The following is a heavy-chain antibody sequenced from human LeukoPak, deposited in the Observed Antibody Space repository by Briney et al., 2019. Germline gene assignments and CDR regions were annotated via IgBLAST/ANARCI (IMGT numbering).Heavy chain of an antibody. J-gene: IGHJ3*02. CDR1: GFTFSNYW. D-gene: IGHD3-10*01. CDR2: INSDGINT. CDR3: AKGVRITMVRGAFDI. V-gene: IGHV3-74*01. Sequence: GGSLRLSCAASGFTFSNYWMHWVRQAPGKGLVWVSRINSDGINTSYADSVKGRFTISRDNAKNSLYLQMNSLRAEDTALYYCAKGVRITMVRGAFDIWGQGTMVTVSS.